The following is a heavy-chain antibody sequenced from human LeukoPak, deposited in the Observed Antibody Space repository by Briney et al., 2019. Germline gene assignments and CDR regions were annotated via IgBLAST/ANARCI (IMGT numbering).Heavy chain of an antibody. V-gene: IGHV3-21*01. J-gene: IGHJ4*02. CDR3: ARVGQWLPIDY. D-gene: IGHD6-19*01. CDR1: GFTFSSYS. Sequence: PGGSLRLSCAASGFTFSSYSMNWVRQAPGKGLEWFSPISSSSSYIYYADSVKGRFTISRDNAKNSLYLQMNSLRAEDTAVYYCARVGQWLPIDYWGQGTLVTVSS. CDR2: ISSSSSYI.